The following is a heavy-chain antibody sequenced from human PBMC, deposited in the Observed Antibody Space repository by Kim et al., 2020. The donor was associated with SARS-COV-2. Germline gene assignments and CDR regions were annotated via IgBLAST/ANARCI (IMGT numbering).Heavy chain of an antibody. D-gene: IGHD3-10*01. CDR3: AREITMVRGVIRSNDY. Sequence: KFQGRVTMTADKSTSTAYMELSSLRSEDTAVYYCAREITMVRGVIRSNDYWGQGTLVTVSS. V-gene: IGHV1-69*04. J-gene: IGHJ4*02.